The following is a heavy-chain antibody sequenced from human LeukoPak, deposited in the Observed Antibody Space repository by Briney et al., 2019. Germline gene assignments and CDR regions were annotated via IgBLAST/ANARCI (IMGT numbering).Heavy chain of an antibody. Sequence: DTLSLICGVWGHSLRSGYDWGSIGLRPGTGLEWIGSIYWRVSFYHNPYRKSRVTTSVDTSKNQFSLKLNSVTAADTAVYYCARVFCGGDCSSFRPDSIDPWGQGTLVTVSS. V-gene: IGHV4-38-2*01. CDR2: IYWRVSF. J-gene: IGHJ5*02. CDR3: ARVFCGGDCSSFRPDSIDP. D-gene: IGHD2-21*02. CDR1: GHSLRSGYD.